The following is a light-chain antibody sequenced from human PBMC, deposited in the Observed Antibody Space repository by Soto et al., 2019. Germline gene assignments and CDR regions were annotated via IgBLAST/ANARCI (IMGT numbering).Light chain of an antibody. J-gene: IGKJ1*01. V-gene: IGKV1-5*01. CDR3: QQYNSCWT. Sequence: DIQMTQSPSTLSASAGDRVTITCRASRSISSWLAWYQQKPGKAPNLLIYAASSLETGVPSRFSGSGSGTEFTLTISSLQPDDFATYYCQQYNSCWTFGQGTKVDIK. CDR2: AAS. CDR1: RSISSW.